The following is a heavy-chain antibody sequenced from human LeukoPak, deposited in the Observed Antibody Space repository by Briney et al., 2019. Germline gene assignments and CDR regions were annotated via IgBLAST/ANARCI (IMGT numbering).Heavy chain of an antibody. D-gene: IGHD3-10*01. CDR3: ARWRFDGGDHVFDY. Sequence: SETLSLTCTVTGGPIRSVTYYWGWIRQHPGKGLEWVGLIYSGSTYYNPSLKSRITILQDTSENQFSLKLTSVTAADTAVYYCARWRFDGGDHVFDYWGQGTLVTVSS. V-gene: IGHV4-31*03. CDR2: IYSGST. J-gene: IGHJ4*02. CDR1: GGPIRSVTYY.